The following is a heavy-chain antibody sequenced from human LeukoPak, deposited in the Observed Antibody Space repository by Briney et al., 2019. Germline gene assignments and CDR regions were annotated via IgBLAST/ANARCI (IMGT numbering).Heavy chain of an antibody. Sequence: GRSLRLSCAASGFSFNTYPMHWVRQAPDKGLEWVAVISNDGNNKYYADSVKGRFTISRDNSNNTLSLQMNGLRVEGTAVYYCARPDDSESFYRANHYWGRGTLVTVS. CDR1: GFSFNTYP. CDR3: ARPDDSESFYRANHY. V-gene: IGHV3-30*04. CDR2: ISNDGNNK. J-gene: IGHJ4*02. D-gene: IGHD3-10*01.